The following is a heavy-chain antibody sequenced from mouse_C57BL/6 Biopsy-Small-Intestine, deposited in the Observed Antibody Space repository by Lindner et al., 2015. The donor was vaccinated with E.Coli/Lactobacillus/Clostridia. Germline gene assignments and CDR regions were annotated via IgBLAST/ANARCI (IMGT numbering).Heavy chain of an antibody. CDR2: ILPGSGTT. Sequence: VQLQESGAELMKPGASVKISCKATGYTFTGYWIEWVKQRPGHGLEWIGQILPGSGTTDYNEQFKGKATFTADTSSDTAYMRLSSLTTEDSAIYYCARRFYAMDDWGQGTSVTVSS. J-gene: IGHJ4*01. V-gene: IGHV1-9*01. CDR1: GYTFTGYW. CDR3: ARRFYAMDD.